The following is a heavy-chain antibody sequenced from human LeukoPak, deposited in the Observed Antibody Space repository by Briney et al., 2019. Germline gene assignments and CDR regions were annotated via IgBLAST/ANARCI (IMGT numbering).Heavy chain of an antibody. D-gene: IGHD6-13*01. CDR2: MNPNSGNT. CDR1: GYTFTSYD. CDR3: ARDIIAAAGYGDDY. Sequence: ASVKVSCKASGYTFTSYDINWVRQATGQGLEWMGWMNPNSGNTGYAQKFQGRVTMTRNTSISTAYMELSSLRSEDTAVYYCARDIIAAAGYGDDYWGQGTLVTVSS. J-gene: IGHJ4*02. V-gene: IGHV1-8*01.